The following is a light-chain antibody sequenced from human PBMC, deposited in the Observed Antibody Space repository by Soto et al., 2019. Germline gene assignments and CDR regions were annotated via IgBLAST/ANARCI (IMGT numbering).Light chain of an antibody. Sequence: ETVLTQSPATLSVSPGERATLSCRASQSVNTNLAWYQQKLGQAPRFLIFGASTRATGVPASFSGSGSGTEFSLTINSLLAEDFAVYYCQEYNTWPWTFGQGNKVEIK. CDR1: QSVNTN. CDR2: GAS. J-gene: IGKJ1*01. V-gene: IGKV3-15*01. CDR3: QEYNTWPWT.